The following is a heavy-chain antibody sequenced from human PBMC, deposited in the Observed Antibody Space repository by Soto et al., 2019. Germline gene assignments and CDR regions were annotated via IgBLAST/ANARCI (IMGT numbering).Heavy chain of an antibody. CDR2: IYYSGST. D-gene: IGHD4-4*01. CDR1: GGSISSYY. CDR3: ASGRVTTFDY. V-gene: IGHV4-59*01. Sequence: TSETLSLTCTVSGGSISSYYWSWIRQPPGKGLEWIGYIYYSGSTNYNPSLKSRVTISVDTSKNQFSLKLSSVTAANTAVYYCASGRVTTFDYWGQGTLVTVSS. J-gene: IGHJ4*02.